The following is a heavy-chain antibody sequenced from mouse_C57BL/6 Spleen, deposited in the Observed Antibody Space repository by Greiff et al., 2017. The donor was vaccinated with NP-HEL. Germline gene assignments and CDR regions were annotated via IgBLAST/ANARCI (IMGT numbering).Heavy chain of an antibody. CDR3: TTFQLGQGDY. V-gene: IGHV14-4*01. D-gene: IGHD4-1*02. CDR2: IDPENGDT. J-gene: IGHJ2*01. CDR1: GFNIKDDY. Sequence: VQLQQSGAELVRPGASVKLSCTASGFNIKDDYMHWVKQRPEQGLEWIGWIDPENGDTEYASKFQGKATITADTSSNTAYLQLSSLTSEDTAVYYCTTFQLGQGDYWGQGTTLTVSS.